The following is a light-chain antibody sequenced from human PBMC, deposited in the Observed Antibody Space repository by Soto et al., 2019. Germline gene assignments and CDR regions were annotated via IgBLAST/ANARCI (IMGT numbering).Light chain of an antibody. CDR1: RSFLYSSNDRNY. Sequence: DIVMTQSPDSLAVSLGERATISSKSIRSFLYSSNDRNYLAWYQQKPGQPPKLLIYWASTRESGVPDRFSGSGSGTDFTLTISSLQPDDFATYYCQQYNTYSTFGQGTRLEIK. V-gene: IGKV4-1*01. CDR2: WAS. J-gene: IGKJ5*01. CDR3: QQYNTYST.